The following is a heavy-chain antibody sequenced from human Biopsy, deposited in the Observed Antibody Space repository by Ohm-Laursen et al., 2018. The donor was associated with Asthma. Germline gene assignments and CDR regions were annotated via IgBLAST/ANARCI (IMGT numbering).Heavy chain of an antibody. Sequence: SLRLSCAASGFTFSDYSMTWIRQAPGKGLEWISYISSSGSSILYADSVKGRFTISRDNAKNSLHLQMNSLRAEDTAIYYCARDIAFGGVHDFWGQGTLVVVSS. CDR1: GFTFSDYS. D-gene: IGHD3-16*01. J-gene: IGHJ4*02. CDR2: ISSSGSSI. V-gene: IGHV3-11*01. CDR3: ARDIAFGGVHDF.